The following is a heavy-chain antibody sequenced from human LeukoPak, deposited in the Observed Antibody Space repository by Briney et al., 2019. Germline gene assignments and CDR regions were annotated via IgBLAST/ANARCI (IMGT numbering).Heavy chain of an antibody. J-gene: IGHJ4*02. CDR3: ARQITMVRGVVTFDFDY. Sequence: SETLSLTCAVYGGSFSGDYWSWIRQPPGKGLEWIGESNHSGNTNYNPSLKSRVTISVDTSKNQFSLKLSSVTAADTAVYYCARQITMVRGVVTFDFDYWGQGTLVTVSS. D-gene: IGHD3-10*01. V-gene: IGHV4-34*01. CDR1: GGSFSGDY. CDR2: SNHSGNT.